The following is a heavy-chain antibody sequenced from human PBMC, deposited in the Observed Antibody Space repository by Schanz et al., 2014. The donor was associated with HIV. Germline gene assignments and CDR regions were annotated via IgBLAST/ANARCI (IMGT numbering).Heavy chain of an antibody. CDR2: ILPMFGTT. D-gene: IGHD3-10*01. CDR1: GDSFSNLG. V-gene: IGHV1-69*01. J-gene: IGHJ4*02. Sequence: QVQLVQSGAEVKKPGSSVKISCKASGDSFSNLGINWVRQAPGQGLEWMGGILPMFGTTNYAQKFQGRLTMTADESSSTVYMELSNLMSDDTAVYYCTRLFTARRGYFDYWAQGVLVTVSS. CDR3: TRLFTARRGYFDY.